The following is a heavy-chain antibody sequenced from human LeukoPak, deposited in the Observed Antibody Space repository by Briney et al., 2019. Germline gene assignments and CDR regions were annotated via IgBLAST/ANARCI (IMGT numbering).Heavy chain of an antibody. CDR3: ARQQWLGSRMFDY. CDR2: IYYSGST. D-gene: IGHD6-19*01. V-gene: IGHV4-39*01. J-gene: IGHJ4*02. CDR1: GGSISSSSYY. Sequence: KASETLSLTCTVSGGSISSSSYYWGWIRQPPGKGLEWIGSIYYSGSTYYNPSLKSRVTISVDTSKNQFSLKLSSVTAADTAVYYCARQQWLGSRMFDYWGQGTLVTVSS.